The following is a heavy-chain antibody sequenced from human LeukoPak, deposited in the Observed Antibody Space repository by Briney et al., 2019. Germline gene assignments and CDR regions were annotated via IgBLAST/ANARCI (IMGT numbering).Heavy chain of an antibody. D-gene: IGHD1-26*01. CDR1: GYSFSGYY. J-gene: IGHJ4*02. V-gene: IGHV1-2*02. CDR3: ERLMSSGSYSFDY. CDR2: ISPNSGGT. Sequence: GASVKVSCKDSGYSFSGYYIHWFRQAPGQGLEWMGWISPNSGGTTYAQKFQGRVTMTRDTSISTAYMEVNRLRYDDTVVYYCERLMSSGSYSFDYWGQGTLVTVSS.